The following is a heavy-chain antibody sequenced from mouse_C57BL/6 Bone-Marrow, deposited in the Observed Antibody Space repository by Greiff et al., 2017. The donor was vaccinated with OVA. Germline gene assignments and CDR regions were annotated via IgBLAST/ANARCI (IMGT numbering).Heavy chain of an antibody. CDR3: AREGETFAY. CDR2: IYPGDGDT. V-gene: IGHV1-82*01. J-gene: IGHJ3*01. CDR1: GYAFSSSW. Sequence: QVQLKESGPELVKPGASVKISCKASGYAFSSSWMNWVKQRPGKGLEWIGRIYPGDGDTNYNGKFKGKATLTADKSSSTAYMQLSSLTSEDSAVYFCAREGETFAYWGQGTLVTVSA.